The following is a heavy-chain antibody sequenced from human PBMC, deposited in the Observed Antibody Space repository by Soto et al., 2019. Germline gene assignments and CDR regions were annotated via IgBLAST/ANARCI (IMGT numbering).Heavy chain of an antibody. CDR1: GFTFSSYW. V-gene: IGHV3-7*05. J-gene: IGHJ4*02. CDR2: IKQDGSES. CDR3: ARDSKDYGAPCDC. Sequence: GGSLRLSCAASGFTFSSYWMSWVRQAPGKGLEWVANIKQDGSESFYVDSVKGRFTISRDNAKNSLYLQLNSLRAEDTAVYYCARDSKDYGAPCDCWGQGTLVTVSS. D-gene: IGHD4-17*01.